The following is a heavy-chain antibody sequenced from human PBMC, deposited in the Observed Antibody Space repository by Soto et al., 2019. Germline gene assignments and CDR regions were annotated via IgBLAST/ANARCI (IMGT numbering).Heavy chain of an antibody. J-gene: IGHJ3*02. CDR2: IYYSGST. CDR1: GGSISGFY. D-gene: IGHD4-17*01. V-gene: IGHV4-59*01. CDR3: ARMNDYGDYDAFEI. Sequence: SETLSLTCSVSGGSISGFYWSWIRQPPGKGLEWIGYIYYSGSTNYNPSLKSRVTISVDTSKNQFSLKVSSVTAADTAVYYCARMNDYGDYDAFEIWGQGTMVTVSS.